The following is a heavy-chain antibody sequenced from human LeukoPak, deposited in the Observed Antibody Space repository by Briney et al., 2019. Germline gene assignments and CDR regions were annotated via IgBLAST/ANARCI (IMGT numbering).Heavy chain of an antibody. Sequence: SETLSLTCTVSGGSISSDYWSWIRQSPGKGLEWIGYCHYSGSTNSNPSLNGRVTFSVDRPRNQFSLKLTSVTAADTAVYFCARGLVVTALDYWGQGTLVTVSS. CDR2: CHYSGST. J-gene: IGHJ4*02. V-gene: IGHV4-59*08. D-gene: IGHD2-21*02. CDR1: GGSISSDY. CDR3: ARGLVVTALDY.